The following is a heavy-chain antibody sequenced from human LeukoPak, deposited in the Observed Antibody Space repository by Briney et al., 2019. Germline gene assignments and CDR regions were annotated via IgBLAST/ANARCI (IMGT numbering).Heavy chain of an antibody. J-gene: IGHJ4*02. CDR3: ARESVPAVAARRGLNY. Sequence: ASVKVSCKASGYRFTSFAINWVRQAPGQGLEWMGWINPNSGGTNYAQKFQGRVTMTRDTSISTVYMEMSRLRSDDTAVYYCARESVPAVAARRGLNYWGQGTLVAVSS. CDR1: GYRFTSFA. D-gene: IGHD6-6*01. CDR2: INPNSGGT. V-gene: IGHV1-2*02.